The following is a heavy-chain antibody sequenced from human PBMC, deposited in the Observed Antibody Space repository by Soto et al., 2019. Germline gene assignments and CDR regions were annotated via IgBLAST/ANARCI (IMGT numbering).Heavy chain of an antibody. D-gene: IGHD3-3*01. CDR3: ARSYPNTIFGVVPSRGLDV. V-gene: IGHV4-59*01. Sequence: ASATLCLTGIVSGVSISSNYWSWIRQPPGKGLEWIGYIHYTGSTNFNPSLKNRVIISVDTSKNQFSLRLSSVTAADTAVYYCARSYPNTIFGVVPSRGLDVWGQGTTVTVS. CDR2: IHYTGST. CDR1: GVSISSNY. J-gene: IGHJ6*02.